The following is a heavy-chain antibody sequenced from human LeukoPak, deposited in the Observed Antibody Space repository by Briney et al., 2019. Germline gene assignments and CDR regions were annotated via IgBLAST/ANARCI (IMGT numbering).Heavy chain of an antibody. CDR2: INWNSDIR. Sequence: GGSLRLSCAASGFTFDDYAMHWVRQPPGKGLEWVSGINWNSDIRGYADSVKGRFTISRDNAKNSLYLQMSSLRVEDTALYYCAKDSYGGSGSYYLYSFDMWGQGTMVTVSS. CDR1: GFTFDDYA. V-gene: IGHV3-9*01. D-gene: IGHD3-10*01. J-gene: IGHJ3*02. CDR3: AKDSYGGSGSYYLYSFDM.